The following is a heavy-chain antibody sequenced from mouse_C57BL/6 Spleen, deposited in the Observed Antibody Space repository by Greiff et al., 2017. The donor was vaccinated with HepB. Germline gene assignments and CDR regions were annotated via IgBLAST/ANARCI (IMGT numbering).Heavy chain of an antibody. CDR3: ARGSTGTLYCDY. CDR1: GYTFTSYW. J-gene: IGHJ2*01. Sequence: VQLQQPGAELVMPGASVKLFCKASGYTFTSYWMHWVKQRPGQGLEWIGEIDPSDSYTNYNQKFKGKSTLTVDKSSSAAYMQLSSLTSEDSAVYYCARGSTGTLYCDYWGQGTTLTVSS. D-gene: IGHD4-1*02. CDR2: IDPSDSYT. V-gene: IGHV1-69*01.